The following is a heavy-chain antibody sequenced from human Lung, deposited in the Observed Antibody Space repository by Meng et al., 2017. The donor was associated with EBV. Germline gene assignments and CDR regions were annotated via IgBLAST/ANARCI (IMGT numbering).Heavy chain of an antibody. D-gene: IGHD6-19*01. CDR1: GYNFNTYG. CDR3: TRDYHCSGSACSDCFDP. J-gene: IGHJ5*02. V-gene: IGHV1-18*01. CDR2: VSTYQATP. Sequence: QVQLVQSGGEVKKPXTSVKVSCKTSGYNFNTYGISWVRQAPGQGLEWMGWVSTYQATPNYAQSFQGRVTMTTDTATSTVFLELRGLRSDDTAIYYCTRDYHCSGSACSDCFDPWVQGTLVTVSS.